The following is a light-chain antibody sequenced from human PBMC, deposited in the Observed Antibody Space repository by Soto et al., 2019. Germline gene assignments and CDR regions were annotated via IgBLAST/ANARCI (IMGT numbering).Light chain of an antibody. CDR2: GAS. J-gene: IGKJ2*01. Sequence: EVVLTQSPGTLSLSPGERATLSCRASQTVSSSHLAWYQQKPGQAPRLLIYGASDRATDIPDRFSGSGSGTDFTLTISRLEHEDFAVYYCQHVGSSPPKYTFGQGTKLEIK. CDR1: QTVSSSH. CDR3: QHVGSSPPKYT. V-gene: IGKV3-20*01.